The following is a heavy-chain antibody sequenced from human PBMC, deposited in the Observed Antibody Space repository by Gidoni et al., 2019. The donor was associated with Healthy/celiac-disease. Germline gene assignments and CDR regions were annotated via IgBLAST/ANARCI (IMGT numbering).Heavy chain of an antibody. D-gene: IGHD3-10*01. CDR3: AHRHAGGWFGY. V-gene: IGHV2-5*01. CDR1: GLSLSTSAVG. CDR2: IYWNDDK. J-gene: IGHJ4*02. Sequence: QLTLKESGPTLVQPPQTLPLTCTFSGLSLSTSAVGVGWIRQPPGKALEWLALIYWNDDKRYSPSLKSRLTITKDTSKNQVVLTMTNMDPVDTATYYCAHRHAGGWFGYWGQGTLVTVSS.